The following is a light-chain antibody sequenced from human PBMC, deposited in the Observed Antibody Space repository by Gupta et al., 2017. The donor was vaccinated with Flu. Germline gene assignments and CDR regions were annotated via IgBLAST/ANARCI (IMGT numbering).Light chain of an antibody. CDR2: GAS. Sequence: EIVMTQSPATLSVSPGERATLSCRASQSVSSNLAWYQQKPGQAPRLLIYGASTRATGIPARFSGSGSGTXFTLTIXSLQSEDFAVYYCQHYNNWPRTFGXGTKVEFK. CDR1: QSVSSN. J-gene: IGKJ1*01. V-gene: IGKV3-15*01. CDR3: QHYNNWPRT.